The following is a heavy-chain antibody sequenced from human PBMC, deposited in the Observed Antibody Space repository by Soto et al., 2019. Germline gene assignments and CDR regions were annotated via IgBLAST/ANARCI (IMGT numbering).Heavy chain of an antibody. CDR2: MSPYTGNT. CDR3: VMVDNYVTPTPQDV. Sequence: QVQLVQSGDEVKKPGASVKVSCKASGYIFVNYGIAWVRQAPGQGLEWMGWMSPYTGNTHSATKVQGRLTMTTDTPTSTAYMDLGSLTSDDTAVYYCVMVDNYVTPTPQDVWGQGTTVTVSS. J-gene: IGHJ6*02. CDR1: GYIFVNYG. D-gene: IGHD3-16*01. V-gene: IGHV1-18*01.